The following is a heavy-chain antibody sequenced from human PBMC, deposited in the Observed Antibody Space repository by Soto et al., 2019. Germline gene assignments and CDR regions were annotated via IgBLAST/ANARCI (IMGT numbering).Heavy chain of an antibody. Sequence: QLQLQESGSGLVKPSQTLSLTCAVSGGSISSGGYSWSWIRQPPGKGLEWIGYIYHSGYTYYNPSLKSRVPIXVXRXXNQFSLKLSSVTAADTAVYYCARAHYGDYGYGMDVWGQGTTVTVSS. D-gene: IGHD4-17*01. CDR2: IYHSGYT. CDR1: GGSISSGGYS. CDR3: ARAHYGDYGYGMDV. J-gene: IGHJ6*02. V-gene: IGHV4-30-2*01.